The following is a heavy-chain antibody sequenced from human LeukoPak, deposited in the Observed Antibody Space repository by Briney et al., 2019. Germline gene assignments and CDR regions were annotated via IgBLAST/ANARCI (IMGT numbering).Heavy chain of an antibody. CDR1: AFNFRFYA. CDR2: ISNSGGVT. Sequence: GGSLRLSCAASAFNFRFYAMCWVRQAPGKGPEWVSAISNSGGVTYYGDSVKGRFTMSRDNSKNTLSLQMDSLRADDTAIYYCANIIDGSLGYWGQGTLVTVSS. V-gene: IGHV3-23*01. J-gene: IGHJ4*02. D-gene: IGHD5-24*01. CDR3: ANIIDGSLGY.